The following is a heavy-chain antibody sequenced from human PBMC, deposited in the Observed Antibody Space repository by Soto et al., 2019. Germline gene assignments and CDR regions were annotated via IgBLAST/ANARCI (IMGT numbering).Heavy chain of an antibody. CDR3: TREVDDGRNWFDP. D-gene: IGHD1-1*01. CDR1: GDSVSSNSAA. J-gene: IGHJ5*02. V-gene: IGHV6-1*01. Sequence: SQTLSLTCAISGDSVSSNSAAWNWIRQSPSRGLEWVGRTYYKSKWYNDYAVSVKSRITINPDTPKNRLSLQLNSVSTEDTAVYYCTREVDDGRNWFDPWGPGTLVTVSS. CDR2: TYYKSKWYN.